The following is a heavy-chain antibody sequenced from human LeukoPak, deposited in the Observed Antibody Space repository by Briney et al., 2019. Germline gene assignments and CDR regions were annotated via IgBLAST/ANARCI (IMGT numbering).Heavy chain of an antibody. CDR2: INSDASVT. CDR1: GFTFSSYS. Sequence: GGSLRLSCAASGFTFSSYSMNWVRQAPGKGLVWVSRINSDASVTTYADSVKGRFTISRDNAKITLYLQMTSLRAEDTAVYYCARVTAVAGTSVGVDAWGQGILVTVS. V-gene: IGHV3-74*01. CDR3: ARVTAVAGTSVGVDA. D-gene: IGHD6-19*01. J-gene: IGHJ4*02.